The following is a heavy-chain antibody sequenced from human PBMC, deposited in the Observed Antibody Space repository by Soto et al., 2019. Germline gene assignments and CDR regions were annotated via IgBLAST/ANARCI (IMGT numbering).Heavy chain of an antibody. J-gene: IGHJ3*02. V-gene: IGHV1-69*06. CDR3: ARDPYYYDSSGYTHDAFDI. D-gene: IGHD3-22*01. CDR2: IIPIFGTA. CDR1: GGTFSSYA. Sequence: ASVKVSCKASGGTFSSYAISWVRQAPGQGLEWMGGIIPIFGTANYAQKFQGRVTITADKSTSTAYMELSSLRSEDTAVYYCARDPYYYDSSGYTHDAFDIWGQGTMVTVSS.